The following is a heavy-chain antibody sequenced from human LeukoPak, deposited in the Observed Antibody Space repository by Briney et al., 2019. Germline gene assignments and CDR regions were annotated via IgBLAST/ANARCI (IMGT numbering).Heavy chain of an antibody. V-gene: IGHV3-48*04. Sequence: GGSLRLSCAASEFTFNTYSMNWVRQAPGKGLEWVSYISSSGSTIYYADSVKGRFTISRDNAKNSLYLQMNSLRAEDTAVYYCAELGITMIGGVWGKGTTVTISS. D-gene: IGHD3-10*02. CDR1: EFTFNTYS. CDR2: ISSSGSTI. CDR3: AELGITMIGGV. J-gene: IGHJ6*04.